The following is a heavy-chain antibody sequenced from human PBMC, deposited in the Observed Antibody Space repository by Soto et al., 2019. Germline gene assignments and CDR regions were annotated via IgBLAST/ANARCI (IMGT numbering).Heavy chain of an antibody. CDR3: ARDYYGSGSYYNEGFQH. CDR2: IIPIFGTA. J-gene: IGHJ1*01. CDR1: GGTFSSYA. D-gene: IGHD3-10*01. V-gene: IGHV1-69*12. Sequence: QVQLVQSGAEVKKPGSSVKVSCKASGGTFSSYAISWVRQAPGQGLEWMGGIIPIFGTASYAQKFQGRVTITADESTSTAYMELSSLRSDDTAVYYCARDYYGSGSYYNEGFQHWGQGTLVTVSS.